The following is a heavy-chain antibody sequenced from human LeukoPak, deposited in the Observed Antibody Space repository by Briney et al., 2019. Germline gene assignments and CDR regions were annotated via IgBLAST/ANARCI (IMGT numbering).Heavy chain of an antibody. CDR3: ARVKSWFGEYYFDY. V-gene: IGHV1-2*02. Sequence: GASVKVSCKASGYTFTGYYMHWVRQAPGQGLEWMGWINPNSGGTNYAQKFQGRVTMTRDTSISTAYMELSRLRSDDTAVYYCARVKSWFGEYYFDYWGQGTLVTVSS. J-gene: IGHJ4*02. CDR1: GYTFTGYY. D-gene: IGHD3-10*01. CDR2: INPNSGGT.